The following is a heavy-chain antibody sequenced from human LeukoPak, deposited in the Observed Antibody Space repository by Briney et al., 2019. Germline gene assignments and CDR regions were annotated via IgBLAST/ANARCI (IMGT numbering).Heavy chain of an antibody. CDR2: ISAYNGNT. CDR1: GYTFTSYG. J-gene: IGHJ4*02. Sequence: GASVKVSCKASGYTFTSYGISWVRQAPGQGLEWMGWISAYNGNTNYAQKFQGRVTMTEDTSTDTAYMELSSLRSEDTAVYYCAGSGSYYNLPHYWGQGTLVTVSS. D-gene: IGHD3-10*01. V-gene: IGHV1-18*01. CDR3: AGSGSYYNLPHY.